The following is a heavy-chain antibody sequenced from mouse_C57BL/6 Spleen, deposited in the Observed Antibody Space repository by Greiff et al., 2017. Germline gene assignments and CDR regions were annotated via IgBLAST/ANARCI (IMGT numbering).Heavy chain of an antibody. V-gene: IGHV1-7*01. D-gene: IGHD1-1*01. CDR1: GYTFTSYW. J-gene: IGHJ2*01. CDR2: IYPSSGYT. Sequence: VKLQQSGAELVKPGASVKLSCKASGYTFTSYWMNWVKQRPGQGLEWIGYIYPSSGYTNYNQKFKDKATLTADKSSSTAYMQLSSLTYEDSSVYYCARDYGSSYDYWGQGTTLTVSS. CDR3: ARDYGSSYDY.